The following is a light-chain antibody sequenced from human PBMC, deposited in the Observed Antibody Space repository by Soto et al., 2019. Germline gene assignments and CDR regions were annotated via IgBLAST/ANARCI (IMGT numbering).Light chain of an antibody. V-gene: IGLV1-44*01. CDR1: SSNIGSNT. J-gene: IGLJ1*01. Sequence: QSVLTQPPSASGTPGQRVTISCSGSSSNIGSNTVNWYQQLPGTAPKLLIYSNNQRPSGVPDRFSGSKSGTSASLAISGLQSEDEADYYCSSYTRSSTSYVFGTGTKLTVL. CDR3: SSYTRSSTSYV. CDR2: SNN.